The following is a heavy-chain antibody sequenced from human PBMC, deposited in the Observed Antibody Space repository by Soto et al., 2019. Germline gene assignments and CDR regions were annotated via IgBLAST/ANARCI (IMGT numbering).Heavy chain of an antibody. CDR1: GGTFSSYT. J-gene: IGHJ4*02. V-gene: IGHV1-69*02. CDR2: IIPILGIA. D-gene: IGHD3-10*01. Sequence: SVKVSCKASGGTFSSYTISWVRQAPGQGLEWMGRIIPILGIANYAQKFQGRVTITADKSTSTAYMELSSLRSEDTAVYYCAGGLYGSPLYFDYWGQGTLVTVSS. CDR3: AGGLYGSPLYFDY.